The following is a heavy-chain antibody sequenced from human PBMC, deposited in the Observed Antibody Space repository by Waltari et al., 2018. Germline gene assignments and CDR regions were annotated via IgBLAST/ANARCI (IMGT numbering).Heavy chain of an antibody. V-gene: IGHV3-74*01. CDR3: VRDRGMDA. CDR1: GFTFSRYW. Sequence: EVQLVESGGGLVQPGGSLRLSCAASGFTFSRYWMYWVRQAPGTGLAWVLHITSDGVNKGDADSVKGRFTISRYNAKNTLYMEMNSLRDEDTAVYYCVRDRGMDAWGQGTTVTVSS. CDR2: ITSDGVNK. J-gene: IGHJ6*02.